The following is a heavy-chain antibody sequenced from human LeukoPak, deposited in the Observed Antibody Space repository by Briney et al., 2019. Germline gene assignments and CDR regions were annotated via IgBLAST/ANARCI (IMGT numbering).Heavy chain of an antibody. CDR2: ISYHGSTE. CDR1: GFTFSRFA. CDR3: ARDMRDSAQSRYFYGYEFDY. J-gene: IGHJ4*02. Sequence: PGRSLSLSCAASGFTFSRFAMHWVRQAPGKGLEWGAVISYHGSTEYYADSVKGRFTISRDNSNNKLYLQMNSLRVEDTAVYYCARDMRDSAQSRYFYGYEFDYWGQGTLVTVSS. V-gene: IGHV3-30-3*01. D-gene: IGHD5-18*01.